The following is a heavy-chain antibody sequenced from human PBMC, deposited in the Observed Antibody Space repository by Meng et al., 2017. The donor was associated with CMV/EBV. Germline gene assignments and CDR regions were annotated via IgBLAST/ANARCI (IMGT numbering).Heavy chain of an antibody. J-gene: IGHJ4*02. CDR1: GFTFSSYW. CDR3: ARETKKWELNLYFDY. Sequence: GESLKISCAASGFTFSSYWMHWVRQAPGKGLVWVSRINSDGSSTSYADAVKGRFTISRDNAKNTLYLQMNSLRAEDTAVYYCARETKKWELNLYFDYWGQGTLVTVSS. D-gene: IGHD1-26*01. CDR2: INSDGSST. V-gene: IGHV3-74*01.